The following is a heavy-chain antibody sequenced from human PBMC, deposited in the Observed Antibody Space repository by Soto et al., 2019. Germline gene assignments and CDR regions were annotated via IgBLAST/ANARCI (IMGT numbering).Heavy chain of an antibody. D-gene: IGHD5-18*01. CDR3: ARDRRIQLWYSPLYYYGMDV. V-gene: IGHV1-18*01. Sequence: ASVKVSCKASGYTFTSYGISWVRQAPGQGLEWMGWISAYNGNTNYAQKLQGRVTMTTDTSTSTAYMELRSLRSDGTAVYYCARDRRIQLWYSPLYYYGMDVWGQGTTVTVSS. CDR2: ISAYNGNT. J-gene: IGHJ6*02. CDR1: GYTFTSYG.